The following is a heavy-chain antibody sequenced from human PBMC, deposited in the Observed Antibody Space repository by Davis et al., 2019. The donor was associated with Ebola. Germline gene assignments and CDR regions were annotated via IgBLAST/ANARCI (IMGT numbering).Heavy chain of an antibody. V-gene: IGHV3-30-3*01. J-gene: IGHJ4*02. CDR1: GFTFSSYA. Sequence: GESLKISCAASGFTFSSYAMHWVRQAPGKGLEWVAVISYDGSNKYYADSVKGRFTISRDNSKNTLYLQMNSLRAEDTAVYYCARVPDGSGIDYWGQGTLVTVSS. D-gene: IGHD5-24*01. CDR3: ARVPDGSGIDY. CDR2: ISYDGSNK.